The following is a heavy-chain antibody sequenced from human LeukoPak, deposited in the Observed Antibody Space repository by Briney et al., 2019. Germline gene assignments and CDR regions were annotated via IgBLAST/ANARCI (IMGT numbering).Heavy chain of an antibody. CDR3: ARRGGKNYGDYVVYDKYMDV. D-gene: IGHD4-17*01. J-gene: IGHJ6*03. Sequence: ASVKVSCKASGYTYSSYGISWVRQTPGQGLEWMGWISAYNGDTHYAQKFQGRVTMTTETSTSTAYMELRSLRSDDTAVYYCARRGGKNYGDYVVYDKYMDVWGTGTTVTVSS. V-gene: IGHV1-18*01. CDR1: GYTYSSYG. CDR2: ISAYNGDT.